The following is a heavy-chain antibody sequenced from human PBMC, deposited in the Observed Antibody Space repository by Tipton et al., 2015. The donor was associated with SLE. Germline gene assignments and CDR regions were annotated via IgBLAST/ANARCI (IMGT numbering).Heavy chain of an antibody. V-gene: IGHV4-59*01. Sequence: TLSLTCTVSGGLTRDYFWTWIRQPPGRGLEYIGYVHDSVMVNYNPSLKSRVTISADTSRNQFSLALTSVTAADTAKYYCVRDPALVQTGTCFDRWGQGILISVSS. D-gene: IGHD1-14*01. J-gene: IGHJ5*02. CDR1: GGLTRDYF. CDR2: VHDSVMV. CDR3: VRDPALVQTGTCFDR.